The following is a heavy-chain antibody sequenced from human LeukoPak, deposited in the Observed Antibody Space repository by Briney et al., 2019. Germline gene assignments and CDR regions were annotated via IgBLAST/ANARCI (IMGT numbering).Heavy chain of an antibody. V-gene: IGHV1-8*01. J-gene: IGHJ4*02. D-gene: IGHD3-22*01. CDR2: MNPNSGNT. CDR3: AREKDSSGYYYPSY. Sequence: GASVKVSCKASGYTFTSYDINWVRQPTGQGLEWMGWMNPNSGNTGYAQKFQGRVTMTRDTSTSTVYMELSSLRSEDTAVYYCAREKDSSGYYYPSYWGQGTLVTVSS. CDR1: GYTFTSYD.